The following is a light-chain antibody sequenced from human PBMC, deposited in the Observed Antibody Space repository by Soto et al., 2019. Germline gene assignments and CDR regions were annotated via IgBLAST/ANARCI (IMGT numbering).Light chain of an antibody. CDR1: QGISSA. J-gene: IGKJ2*01. V-gene: IGKV1-13*02. Sequence: AIQLTQSPSSLSASVGDRVTITCRASQGISSALAWYQQKPGKAPTPKLLIYDASSLESGVPLRFSGRGSGTDFTLTISSLQPEDFATYYCQQFNSYPRTFGQGTKLEIK. CDR3: QQFNSYPRT. CDR2: DAS.